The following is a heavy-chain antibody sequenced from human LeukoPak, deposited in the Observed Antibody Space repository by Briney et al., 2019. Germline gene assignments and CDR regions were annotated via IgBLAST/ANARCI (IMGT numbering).Heavy chain of an antibody. J-gene: IGHJ4*02. CDR3: ARSSIIAAAGPYYFDY. CDR1: GGTFSSYA. Sequence: SVKVSCKASGGTFSSYAISWVRQAPGQGLEWMGGIIPIFGTANYAQKFQGRVTITADKSTSTAYMELSSLRPEDTAVYYCARSSIIAAAGPYYFDYWGQGTLVTVSS. CDR2: IIPIFGTA. D-gene: IGHD6-13*01. V-gene: IGHV1-69*06.